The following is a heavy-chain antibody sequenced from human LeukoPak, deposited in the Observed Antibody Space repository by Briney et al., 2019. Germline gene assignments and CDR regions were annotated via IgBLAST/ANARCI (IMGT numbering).Heavy chain of an antibody. Sequence: SGGSLRLSCGASGFTFSSNWMTWVRQAPGKGLEWVANIKQDGSEKSYVDSVKGRFTISRDNAKNSLYLQMNSLRAEDTAVYYCARQRFGDAWGKGTTVTVSS. V-gene: IGHV3-7*02. CDR2: IKQDGSEK. CDR1: GFTFSSNW. CDR3: ARQRFGDA. D-gene: IGHD3-3*01. J-gene: IGHJ6*04.